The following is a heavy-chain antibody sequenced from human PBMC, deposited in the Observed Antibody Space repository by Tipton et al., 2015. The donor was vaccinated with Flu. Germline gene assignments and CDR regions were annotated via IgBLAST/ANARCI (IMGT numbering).Heavy chain of an antibody. J-gene: IGHJ4*02. Sequence: QLVQSGAEVKKPGSSIKVSCKASGYTFSSRGITWVRQAPGQGLEWMGWVSAYSGHTNYARKFQGRVTMTTDTSTTTAYMEMRNLRSDDTALYYCAREKDENYFDSSGYYGVDHWGQGTLVTVSS. D-gene: IGHD3-22*01. CDR3: AREKDENYFDSSGYYGVDH. V-gene: IGHV1-18*04. CDR1: GYTFSSRG. CDR2: VSAYSGHT.